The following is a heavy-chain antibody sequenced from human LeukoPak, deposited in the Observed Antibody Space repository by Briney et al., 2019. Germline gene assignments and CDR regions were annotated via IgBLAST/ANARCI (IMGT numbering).Heavy chain of an antibody. CDR3: AKATGTLGN. Sequence: GGSLRLSCAASGFTFSSYAMHWVRQAPGKGLEWVAVISYDGSNKYYADSVKGRFTISRDNSKNTLYLQMNSLTAEDTAIYYCAKATGTLGNWGQGTLVTVSS. CDR2: ISYDGSNK. J-gene: IGHJ4*02. D-gene: IGHD1-1*01. CDR1: GFTFSSYA. V-gene: IGHV3-30*04.